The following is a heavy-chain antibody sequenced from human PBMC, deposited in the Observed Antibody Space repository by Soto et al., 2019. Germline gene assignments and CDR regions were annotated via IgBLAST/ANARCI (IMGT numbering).Heavy chain of an antibody. J-gene: IGHJ4*02. CDR2: ISGSGGST. CDR3: AKEPLYYDFWSGLPYYFDY. Sequence: GGSLRLSCAASGFTFSSYAMSWVRQAPGKGLEWVSAISGSGGSTYYADSVKGRFTISRDNSKNTLYLQMNSLRAEDTAVYYCAKEPLYYDFWSGLPYYFDYWGQGTLVTVSS. CDR1: GFTFSSYA. D-gene: IGHD3-3*01. V-gene: IGHV3-23*01.